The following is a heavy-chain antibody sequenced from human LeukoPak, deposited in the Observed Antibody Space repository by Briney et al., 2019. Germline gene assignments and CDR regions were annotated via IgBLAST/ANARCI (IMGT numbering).Heavy chain of an antibody. CDR2: FIPILAAA. J-gene: IGHJ6*04. D-gene: IGHD3-3*01. V-gene: IGHV1-69*10. CDR3: AGIPVFGVVLHQEPV. Sequence: SVKVSCKASGYTFTSYGISWVRQAPGQGLEWMGVFIPILAAANSTQKFQGRVTITADISTNTVYMELSSLRSEDTAVYFCAGIPVFGVVLHQEPVWGKGTTVAVSS. CDR1: GYTFTSYG.